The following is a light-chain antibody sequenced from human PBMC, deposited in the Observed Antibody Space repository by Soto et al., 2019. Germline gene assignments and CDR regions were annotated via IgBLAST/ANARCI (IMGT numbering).Light chain of an antibody. J-gene: IGKJ1*01. CDR3: QHHNSYSQT. Sequence: HIAQSPLILSASVGDRVTITCRASQSIRHYLAWYQQMPGKAPKLLIYGASTLQSGVPSRFSGSGSGTEFTLTISSLQPDDFGTYFCQHHNSYSQTFGQGTKVDIK. CDR2: GAS. V-gene: IGKV1-5*01. CDR1: QSIRHY.